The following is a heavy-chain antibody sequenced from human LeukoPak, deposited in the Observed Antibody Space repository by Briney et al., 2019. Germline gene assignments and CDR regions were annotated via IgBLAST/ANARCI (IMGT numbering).Heavy chain of an antibody. CDR3: ARGLPSYDMGLDY. D-gene: IGHD3-9*01. Sequence: ETLSLTCTVSGGSISSYYWSWIRQPPGKGLEWVANIKQDGSEKYYVDSVKGRFTISRDNAKNSLYLQMNSLRAEDTAVYYCARGLPSYDMGLDYWGQGTLVTVSS. CDR2: IKQDGSEK. J-gene: IGHJ4*02. CDR1: GGSISSYY. V-gene: IGHV3-7*01.